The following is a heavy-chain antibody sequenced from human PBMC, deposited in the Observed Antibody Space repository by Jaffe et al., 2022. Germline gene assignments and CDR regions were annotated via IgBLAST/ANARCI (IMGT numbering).Heavy chain of an antibody. CDR2: KILILDKV. CDR3: ARDQDSSVWQGAFDI. CDR1: GGTFGSYI. D-gene: IGHD6-19*01. V-gene: IGHV1-69*08. Sequence: QVQLVQSGAEVKKPGSSVKVSCKASGGTFGSYIISWVRQAPGQGLEWMGRKILILDKVNYAQKFQGRVTITADKSTSTTYLELSSLRSEDTAIYYCARDQDSSVWQGAFDIWGQGTMVTVSS. J-gene: IGHJ3*02.